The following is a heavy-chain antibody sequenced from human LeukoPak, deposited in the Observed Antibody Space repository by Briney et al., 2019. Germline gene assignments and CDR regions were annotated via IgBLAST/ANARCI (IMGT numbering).Heavy chain of an antibody. CDR1: GFTFSSYG. D-gene: IGHD6-13*01. CDR2: IRYDGSNK. CDR3: ARSGSSWYLYYYYYMDV. V-gene: IGHV3-30*02. Sequence: PGGSLRLSCAASGFTFSSYGMHWVRQAPGKGLEWVAFIRYDGSNKYYADSVKGRFTISRDNSKNTLYLQMNSLRAEDTAVYYCARSGSSWYLYYYYYMDVWGKGTTVTVSS. J-gene: IGHJ6*03.